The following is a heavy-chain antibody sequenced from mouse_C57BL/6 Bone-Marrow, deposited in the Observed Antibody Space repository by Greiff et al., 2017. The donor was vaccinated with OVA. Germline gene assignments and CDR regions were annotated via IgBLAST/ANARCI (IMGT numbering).Heavy chain of an antibody. CDR1: GFTFSNYW. V-gene: IGHV6-3*01. J-gene: IGHJ4*01. Sequence: EVKLVESGGGLVQPGGSMKLSCVASGFTFSNYWMNWVRQSPEKGLEWVAQIRLKSDNYATHYAESVKGRFTISRDDSKSSVYLQMNNLRAEDTGIYYCTPLQALYYGNYYYAMDYWGQGTSVTVSS. D-gene: IGHD2-1*01. CDR3: TPLQALYYGNYYYAMDY. CDR2: IRLKSDNYAT.